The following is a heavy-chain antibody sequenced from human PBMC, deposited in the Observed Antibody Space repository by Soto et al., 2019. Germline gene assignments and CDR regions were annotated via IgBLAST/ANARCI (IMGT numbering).Heavy chain of an antibody. V-gene: IGHV4-59*01. D-gene: IGHD1-7*01. CDR1: GGSISSYY. CDR2: IYYSGST. J-gene: IGHJ4*02. CDR3: ARAGLELLLFDY. Sequence: SETLSLTCTVSGGSISSYYWSWIRQPPGKGLEWIGYIYYSGSTNYNPSLKSRVTISVDTSKNQFSLKLSSVTAADTAVYYCARAGLELLLFDYWGQGTLVTVSS.